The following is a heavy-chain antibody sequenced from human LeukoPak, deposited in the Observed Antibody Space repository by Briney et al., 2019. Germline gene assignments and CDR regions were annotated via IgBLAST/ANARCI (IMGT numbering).Heavy chain of an antibody. CDR1: AFTFSSYW. J-gene: IGHJ1*01. Sequence: GGSLRLSCSAYAFTFSSYWMHGVRQAQGKGQVLLPRIKGDGNTNYADSVKGRFTISRDNAKNTVSLQMNSLRAEDTGVYYCARAPSEIGGYYPEYFRHWGQGTLVTVSS. D-gene: IGHD3-22*01. CDR3: ARAPSEIGGYYPEYFRH. V-gene: IGHV3-74*01. CDR2: IKGDGNT.